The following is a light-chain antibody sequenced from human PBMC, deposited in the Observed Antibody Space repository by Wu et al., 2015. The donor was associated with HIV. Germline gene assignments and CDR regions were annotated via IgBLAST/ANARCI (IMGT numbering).Light chain of an antibody. J-gene: IGKJ2*03. CDR2: GAS. CDR1: QSVSSSY. Sequence: EGVLTRSPGTLSLSPGERATLSCRASQSVSSSYIAWYQQKPGQAPRLLIYGASNRAADIPDRFSGSGSGTDFTLTISRLEPEDSAVYYCHQYWKWDTVYRFGQGTKLEIK. V-gene: IGKV3-20*01. CDR3: HQYWKWDTVYR.